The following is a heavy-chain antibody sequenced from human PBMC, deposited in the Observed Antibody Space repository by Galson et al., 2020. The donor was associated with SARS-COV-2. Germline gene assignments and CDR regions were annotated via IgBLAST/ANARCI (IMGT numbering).Heavy chain of an antibody. Sequence: ASVKVSCKAYGYTFTDSFIHWVRPAPGPGHEWMGWISPNSGATNYAQKFPGRVTMTSDTSINTAYMELSRLRADDTAVYYCAKNAVSATADWFDPWGQGTLVTVSS. CDR2: ISPNSGAT. CDR3: AKNAVSATADWFDP. J-gene: IGHJ5*02. CDR1: GYTFTDSF. D-gene: IGHD2-21*02. V-gene: IGHV1-2*02.